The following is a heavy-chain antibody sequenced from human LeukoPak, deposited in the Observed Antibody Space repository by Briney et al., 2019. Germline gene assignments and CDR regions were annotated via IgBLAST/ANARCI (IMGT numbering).Heavy chain of an antibody. CDR1: GYTFTSYG. D-gene: IGHD5-18*01. CDR2: ISAYNGNT. V-gene: IGHV1-18*01. Sequence: GASVKVSCKASGYTFTSYGISWVRQAPGQGLEWMGWISAYNGNTNYAQKLQGRVTMTTDTSTSTAYMELRSLRSDDTAVYYCARDLLEGSTAMVYGYWGQGTLVTVSS. J-gene: IGHJ4*02. CDR3: ARDLLEGSTAMVYGY.